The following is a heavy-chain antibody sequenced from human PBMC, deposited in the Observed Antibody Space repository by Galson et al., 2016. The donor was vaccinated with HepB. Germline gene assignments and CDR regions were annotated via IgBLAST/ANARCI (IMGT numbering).Heavy chain of an antibody. Sequence: SLSLSCAASGFSFSTYTMNWVRQAPGTGLERISYISSSSAYVDYVDSVKGRLTISRENAKNSLYLQMTSLRAEDTAVYYCARDRSRFSSGYYTGARDVFAVWGQGTVVTVSS. CDR2: ISSSSAYV. V-gene: IGHV3-21*01. J-gene: IGHJ3*01. CDR3: ARDRSRFSSGYYTGARDVFAV. CDR1: GFSFSTYT. D-gene: IGHD3-3*01.